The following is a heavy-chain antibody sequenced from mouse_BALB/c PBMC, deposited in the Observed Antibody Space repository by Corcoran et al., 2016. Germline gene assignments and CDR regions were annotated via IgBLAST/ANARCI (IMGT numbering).Heavy chain of an antibody. CDR2: INTYTGEP. CDR1: GYTFTNYG. CDR3: ARGDYDTWFAY. D-gene: IGHD2-4*01. V-gene: IGHV9-1*02. Sequence: QIQLVQSGPELKKPGETVKISCKASGYTFTNYGMNWVKQAPGKGLKWMGWINTYTGEPTYADDFKGRFAFSLETSASTAYLQINNLKNEDIATYFCARGDYDTWFAYWGQGTLVTVSA. J-gene: IGHJ3*01.